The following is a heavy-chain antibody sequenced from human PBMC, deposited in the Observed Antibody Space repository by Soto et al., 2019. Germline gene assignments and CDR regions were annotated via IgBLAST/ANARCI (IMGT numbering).Heavy chain of an antibody. CDR3: ARHWRYTGSYSSFWYFDV. CDR2: VHSTGST. J-gene: IGHJ2*01. CDR1: GGSLIGDSYY. V-gene: IGHV4-39*01. Sequence: QLHLQESGPGLVKPSETLSLTCTVSGGSLIGDSYYWGWIRQPPGKALEWMGTVHSTGSTYYSPPLKSRVTVSVDTSKSQFSLRLASVTAADTAVYFCARHWRYTGSYSSFWYFDVWGRGTLVTVSS. D-gene: IGHD1-26*01.